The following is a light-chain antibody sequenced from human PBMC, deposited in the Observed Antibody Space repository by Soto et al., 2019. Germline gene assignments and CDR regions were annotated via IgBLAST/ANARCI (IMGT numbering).Light chain of an antibody. J-gene: IGKJ1*01. CDR2: GAS. Sequence: EIVMTQSPATLSVSPGERATLSCRASQSVSSNLAWYQQKPGQAPRLLIYGASTRATGIPARFSGSGSGTEFTLTISSLQSEDFGVYYCQQYNNWWTLGQGTKVEIK. V-gene: IGKV3-15*01. CDR3: QQYNNWWT. CDR1: QSVSSN.